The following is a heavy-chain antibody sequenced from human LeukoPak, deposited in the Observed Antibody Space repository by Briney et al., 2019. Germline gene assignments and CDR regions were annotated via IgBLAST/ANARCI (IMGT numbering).Heavy chain of an antibody. D-gene: IGHD2-21*01. CDR1: GFTFSSYA. J-gene: IGHJ5*02. V-gene: IGHV3-7*01. Sequence: GGSLRLSCAASGFTFSSYAMSWVRQAPGKGLEWVANIKQDGNEKYYADSVKGRFTISRDDAKNSLYLQMNSLRAEDTAVYYCARDRSPAPIPPLRKKSNWFEHWGQGTLVTVSS. CDR3: ARDRSPAPIPPLRKKSNWFEH. CDR2: IKQDGNEK.